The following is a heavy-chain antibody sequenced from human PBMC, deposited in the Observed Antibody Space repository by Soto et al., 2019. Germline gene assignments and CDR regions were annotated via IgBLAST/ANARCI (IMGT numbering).Heavy chain of an antibody. Sequence: PSETLSLTCTVSGGSISSYYWSWIRQPPGKGLEWIGYIYYSGSTNYNPSLKSRVTISVDTSKNQFSLKLSSVTAADTAVYYCARVASCSGGSCYSSWFDPWGQGTLVTVSS. J-gene: IGHJ5*02. V-gene: IGHV4-59*01. CDR1: GGSISSYY. D-gene: IGHD2-15*01. CDR2: IYYSGST. CDR3: ARVASCSGGSCYSSWFDP.